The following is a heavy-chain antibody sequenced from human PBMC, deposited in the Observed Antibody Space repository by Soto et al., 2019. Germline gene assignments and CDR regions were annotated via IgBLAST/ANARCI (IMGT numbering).Heavy chain of an antibody. Sequence: GASVKVSCKASGFTFTSSAVQWVRQARGQRLEWLGWIVFGSGNTNYAQKFQERVTITRDMSTSTAYMELSSLRSEDTAVYYCAADGSRTVNLYYYYYYGMDVWGQGNTVTVSS. J-gene: IGHJ6*02. V-gene: IGHV1-58*01. CDR3: AADGSRTVNLYYYYYYGMDV. CDR1: GFTFTSSA. CDR2: IVFGSGNT. D-gene: IGHD4-17*01.